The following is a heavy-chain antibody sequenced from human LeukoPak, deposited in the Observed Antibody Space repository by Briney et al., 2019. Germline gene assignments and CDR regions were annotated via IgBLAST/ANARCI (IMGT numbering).Heavy chain of an antibody. CDR3: ARDGDEYDTFDI. CDR1: GDSVSSNNAA. V-gene: IGHV6-1*01. J-gene: IGHJ3*02. CDR2: TYYRSRWYN. Sequence: SQTLSLTCAIFGDSVSSNNAAWNWFRQSPSRGLEWLGRTYYRSRWYNDYPMSVKSRITINPDTSKNQFSLQLNSVTPEDTAVYYCARDGDEYDTFDIWGQGTKVTVSS. D-gene: IGHD7-27*01.